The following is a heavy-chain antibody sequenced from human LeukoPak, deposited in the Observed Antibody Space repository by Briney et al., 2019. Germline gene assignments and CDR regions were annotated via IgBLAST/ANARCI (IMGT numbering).Heavy chain of an antibody. D-gene: IGHD3-22*01. V-gene: IGHV1-46*01. CDR2: INPSGGST. CDR1: GYTFTNYY. J-gene: IGHJ4*02. Sequence: GASVKVSCKASGYTFTNYYIHWVRQAPGQGLECMGIINPSGGSTSYAQKFQGRVTMTRDTSTSTVYMELSSLRSEDTAVYYCARQYYHDSSAYYFAPDYWGQGTLVTVSS. CDR3: ARQYYHDSSAYYFAPDY.